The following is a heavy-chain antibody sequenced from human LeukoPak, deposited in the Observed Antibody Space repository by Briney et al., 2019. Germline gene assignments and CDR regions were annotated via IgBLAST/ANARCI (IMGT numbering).Heavy chain of an antibody. CDR3: AREYYYDSFGFDY. Sequence: SETLSLTCTVSGGSISSYYWSWIRQPPGKGLEWIGYIYYSGSTNYNPSLKSRVTISVDTSKNQFSLKLSSVTAADTAVYYCAREYYYDSFGFDYWGQGTQVTVSS. J-gene: IGHJ4*02. CDR1: GGSISSYY. CDR2: IYYSGST. D-gene: IGHD3-22*01. V-gene: IGHV4-59*08.